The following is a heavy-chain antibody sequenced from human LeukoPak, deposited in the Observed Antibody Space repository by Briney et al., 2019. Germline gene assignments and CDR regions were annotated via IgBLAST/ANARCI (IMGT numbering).Heavy chain of an antibody. D-gene: IGHD6-13*01. V-gene: IGHV4-4*07. Sequence: SETLSLTCTVSGGSISSYYWCWFRQPAREGLEWIGRIYTSGSTNYNPSLKSRVTMSVDTSKNQFSLKLSSVTAADTAVYYCARGFGAAAGDYWGQGTMVTVSS. CDR3: ARGFGAAAGDY. CDR1: GGSISSYY. CDR2: IYTSGST. J-gene: IGHJ4*02.